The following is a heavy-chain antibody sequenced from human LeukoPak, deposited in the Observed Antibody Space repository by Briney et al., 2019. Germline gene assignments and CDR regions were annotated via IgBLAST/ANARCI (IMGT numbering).Heavy chain of an antibody. D-gene: IGHD6-13*01. CDR2: INPGGSSI. Sequence: PGRSLRLSCAASGFTFSSYWMHWVRQVPGKGLVWVARINPGGSSITYADSVKGRFTISRDNAKNTLYLQMNSLRAEDTAVYYCARDTFIVGSSCVDYWGQGTLVTVSS. J-gene: IGHJ4*02. CDR3: ARDTFIVGSSCVDY. CDR1: GFTFSSYW. V-gene: IGHV3-74*01.